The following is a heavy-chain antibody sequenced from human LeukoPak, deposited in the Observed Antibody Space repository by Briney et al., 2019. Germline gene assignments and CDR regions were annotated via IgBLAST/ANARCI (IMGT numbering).Heavy chain of an antibody. V-gene: IGHV3-73*01. J-gene: IGHJ4*02. CDR3: ASPYCSDGVCYPGY. CDR2: IRSKANSYAT. CDR1: GFTFSGSA. Sequence: GGSLRLSCAASGFTFSGSAMHWVRQASGKGLEWVGRIRSKANSYATAYAASVTGRFTISRDDSKNTAYLQMNSLETEDTAMYYCASPYCSDGVCYPGYWGQGALVTVSS. D-gene: IGHD2-8*01.